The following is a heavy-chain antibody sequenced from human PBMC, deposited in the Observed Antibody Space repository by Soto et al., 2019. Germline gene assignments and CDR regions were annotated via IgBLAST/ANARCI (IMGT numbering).Heavy chain of an antibody. J-gene: IGHJ4*02. CDR2: ISAHNGNT. D-gene: IGHD1-1*01. V-gene: IGHV1-18*01. CDR3: ARGRYGDY. CDR1: GYTFTTYG. Sequence: QVHLVQSGAEVKKPGASVKVSCKGSGYTFTTYGITWVRQAPGQGLEWMGWISAHNGNTNYAQKLQSRVTVTRDTSTSTAYMELRSLISDDTAVYYCARGRYGDYWGQGALVTVSS.